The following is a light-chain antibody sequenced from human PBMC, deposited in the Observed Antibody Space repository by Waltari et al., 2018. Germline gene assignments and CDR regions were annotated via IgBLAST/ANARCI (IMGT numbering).Light chain of an antibody. Sequence: QSALTPPASVSGSPGPSTTIPCPGTSIDIGSYNFVTWYQHHPGKAPKLILYEVTNRPSGVSDRFSGSKSGNTASLTISGLQAEDDADYYCYSSAMSAFVVFGGGTKLTVL. CDR2: EVT. V-gene: IGLV2-23*02. CDR3: YSSAMSAFVV. CDR1: SIDIGSYNF. J-gene: IGLJ3*02.